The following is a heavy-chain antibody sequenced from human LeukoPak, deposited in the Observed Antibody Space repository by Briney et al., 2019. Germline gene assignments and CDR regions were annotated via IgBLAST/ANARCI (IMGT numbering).Heavy chain of an antibody. CDR3: AGQYSYDSRGFDY. Sequence: GGSLRLSCAVSGFTFSSYTMNWVRQAPGKGLEWVSYISSSSSPIYYADSVKGRFTISRDNAKNSLYLQMNSLRADDTAVYYCAGQYSYDSRGFDYWGQGTLVTVSS. V-gene: IGHV3-48*01. CDR2: ISSSSSPI. CDR1: GFTFSSYT. D-gene: IGHD3-22*01. J-gene: IGHJ4*02.